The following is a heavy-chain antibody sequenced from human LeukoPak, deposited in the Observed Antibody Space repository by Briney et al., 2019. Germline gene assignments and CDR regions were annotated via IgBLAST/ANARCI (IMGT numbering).Heavy chain of an antibody. D-gene: IGHD6-19*01. V-gene: IGHV1-18*01. CDR1: GYTFTSYG. CDR3: ARDIAVAGIRDFDY. J-gene: IGHJ4*02. CDR2: ISAYNGNT. Sequence: ASVKVSCKASGYTFTSYGIGWVRQAPGQGLEWMGWISAYNGNTNYAQKLQGRVTMTTDTSTSTAYMELRSLRSDDTAVYHCARDIAVAGIRDFDYWGQGTLVTVSS.